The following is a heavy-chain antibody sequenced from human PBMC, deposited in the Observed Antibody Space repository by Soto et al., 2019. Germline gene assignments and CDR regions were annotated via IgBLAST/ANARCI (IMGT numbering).Heavy chain of an antibody. V-gene: IGHV3-74*01. CDR3: AREFCSGGNCYTYYFDP. Sequence: GSLRLSCAASGLTFNRYWMHWVRHAPGKGLVWVSHINTDGTNSNYADSVKGRFTISRDNAKSTLFLQMNSLRDEDTAVYYCAREFCSGGNCYTYYFDPWGQGIQVTVSS. CDR1: GLTFNRYW. CDR2: INTDGTNS. D-gene: IGHD2-15*01. J-gene: IGHJ5*02.